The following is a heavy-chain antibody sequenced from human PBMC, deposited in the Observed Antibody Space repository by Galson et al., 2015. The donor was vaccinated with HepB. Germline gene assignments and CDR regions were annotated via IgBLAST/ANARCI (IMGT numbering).Heavy chain of an antibody. Sequence: SVKVSCKASGGTFSSNAISWVRQAPGQGLEWMGGIIPLFGTTNYAQKFQGRVTITADQSTSTVYMELSSLRSEDTAVYYCARDGFQYGDYDYYFDYWGQGTLVTVSS. D-gene: IGHD4-17*01. V-gene: IGHV1-69*13. CDR2: IIPLFGTT. J-gene: IGHJ4*02. CDR3: ARDGFQYGDYDYYFDY. CDR1: GGTFSSNA.